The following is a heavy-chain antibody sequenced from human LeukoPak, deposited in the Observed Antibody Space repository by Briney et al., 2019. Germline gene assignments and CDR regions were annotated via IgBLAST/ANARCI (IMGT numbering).Heavy chain of an antibody. D-gene: IGHD3-22*01. J-gene: IGHJ6*02. V-gene: IGHV3-48*04. CDR2: ISPASSTL. CDR3: AKDLREWYYDPNGNYFSYGMDV. CDR1: GYTFSDDS. Sequence: GGSLRLSCVTSGYTFSDDSMNWVRQAPGSGLEWIAYISPASSTLKYADSVKGRFTISRDNAKNSLHLQMNSLRAEDTAVYYCAKDLREWYYDPNGNYFSYGMDVWGQGTTVVVSS.